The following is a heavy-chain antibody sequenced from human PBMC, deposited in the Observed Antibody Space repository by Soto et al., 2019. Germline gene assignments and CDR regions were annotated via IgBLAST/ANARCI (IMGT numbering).Heavy chain of an antibody. D-gene: IGHD3-22*01. J-gene: IGHJ4*02. CDR3: ASGDSRAFDY. V-gene: IGHV4-59*01. Sequence: SETLSLTCTFSVVSISSYSCTWIRQPPGKGLDWIGYIYYSGSTNYNPSLKSRVTISVDTSKNQFSLKLSSVTAADTAVYYCASGDSRAFDYWGQGTLVTVS. CDR1: VVSISSYS. CDR2: IYYSGST.